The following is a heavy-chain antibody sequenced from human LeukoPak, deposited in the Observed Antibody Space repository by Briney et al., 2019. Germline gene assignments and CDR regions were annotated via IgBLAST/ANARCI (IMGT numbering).Heavy chain of an antibody. D-gene: IGHD2-15*01. V-gene: IGHV1-69*13. CDR2: IIPIFGTA. CDR1: GGTFSSYA. CDR3: ARDRTGGEGCSGGSCYHTDTDY. Sequence: SVKVSCKASGGTFSSYAISWVRQAPGQGLEWMGGIIPIFGTANYAQMFQGRVTITADESTSTAYMELSSLRSEDTAVYYCARDRTGGEGCSGGSCYHTDTDYWGQGTLVTVSS. J-gene: IGHJ4*02.